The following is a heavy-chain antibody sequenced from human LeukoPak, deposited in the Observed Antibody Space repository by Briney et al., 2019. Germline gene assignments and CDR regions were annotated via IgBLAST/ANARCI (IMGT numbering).Heavy chain of an antibody. J-gene: IGHJ4*02. V-gene: IGHV1-3*01. D-gene: IGHD5-24*01. CDR1: GYTFTSYA. Sequence: ASVNVSFKASGYTFTSYAMHWVRQAPGQRLEWMGWINAGNGNTKYSQKFQGRVTITRDTSASTAYMELSSLRSEDTAVYYCATPEDGYNSFDYWGQGTLVTVSS. CDR3: ATPEDGYNSFDY. CDR2: INAGNGNT.